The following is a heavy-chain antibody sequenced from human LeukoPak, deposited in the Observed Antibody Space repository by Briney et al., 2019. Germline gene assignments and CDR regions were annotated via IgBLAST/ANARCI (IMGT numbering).Heavy chain of an antibody. J-gene: IGHJ4*02. CDR3: ARARRADGYYFNY. CDR2: MNPNSGNT. CDR1: GYTFTSYD. Sequence: ASVKVSCKASGYTFTSYDINWVRQATGQGLEWMGWMNPNSGNTGYAQKFQGRVNMTRNTTISTAYMELSSLRSEDAAVYYCARARRADGYYFNYWGQGTLVTVSS. V-gene: IGHV1-8*01.